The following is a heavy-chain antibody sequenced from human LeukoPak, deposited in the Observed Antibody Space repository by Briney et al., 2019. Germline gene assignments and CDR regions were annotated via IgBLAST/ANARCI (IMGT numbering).Heavy chain of an antibody. CDR2: IYYSGST. J-gene: IGHJ1*01. D-gene: IGHD2-15*01. CDR1: GGSISSGDYY. CDR3: AAADAAEYFQH. Sequence: SQTLSLTCTVSGGSISSGDYYWSWIRQPPGKGQEWIGYIYYSGSTYYNPSLKSRVTISVDTSKNQFSLKLSSVTAADTAVYYCAAADAAEYFQHWGQGTLVTVSS. V-gene: IGHV4-30-4*01.